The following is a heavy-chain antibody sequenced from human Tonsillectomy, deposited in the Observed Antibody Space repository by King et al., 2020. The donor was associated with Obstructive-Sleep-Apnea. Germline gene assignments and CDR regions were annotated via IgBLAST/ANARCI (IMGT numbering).Heavy chain of an antibody. CDR1: GYTFTSYY. V-gene: IGHV1-46*01. CDR2: INPSGGST. Sequence: QLVQSGAEVKKPGASVKVSCKASGYTFTSYYMHWVRQAPGQGLEWMGIINPSGGSTSYAQKFQGRVTMTRDTSTSTVYMELSSLRSEDTDVYYCARDLRPGPYDYWGQGTLVTVSS. CDR3: ARDLRPGPYDY. J-gene: IGHJ4*02. D-gene: IGHD3-10*01.